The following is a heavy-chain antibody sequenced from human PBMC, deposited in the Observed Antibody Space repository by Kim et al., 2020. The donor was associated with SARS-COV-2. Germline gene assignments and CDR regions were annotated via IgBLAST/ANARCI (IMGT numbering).Heavy chain of an antibody. J-gene: IGHJ6*02. CDR2: INSDGSST. Sequence: GGSLRLSCAASGFTFSSYWMHWVRQAPGKGLVWVSRINSDGSSTSYADSVKGRFTISRDNAKNTLYLQMNSLRAEDTAVYYCARGPLLFNYYYYGMDVWGQGTTVTVSS. V-gene: IGHV3-74*01. CDR1: GFTFSSYW. CDR3: ARGPLLFNYYYYGMDV.